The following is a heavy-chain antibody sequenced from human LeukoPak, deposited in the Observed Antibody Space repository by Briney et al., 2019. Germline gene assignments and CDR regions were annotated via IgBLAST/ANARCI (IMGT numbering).Heavy chain of an antibody. CDR1: GFTFSSYW. Sequence: GGSLRLSCAASGFTFSSYWMHWVRQAPGKGLEGVSYISSSGSSSGRIIDYADSVKGRFTISRDNAKNSLYLQMNSLRAEDTAVYYCAKRLIVATIWREYWYFDLWGRGTLVTVSS. CDR2: ISSSGSSSGRII. V-gene: IGHV3-48*04. D-gene: IGHD5-12*01. J-gene: IGHJ2*01. CDR3: AKRLIVATIWREYWYFDL.